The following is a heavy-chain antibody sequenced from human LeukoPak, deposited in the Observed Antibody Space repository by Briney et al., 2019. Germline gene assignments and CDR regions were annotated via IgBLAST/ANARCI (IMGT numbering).Heavy chain of an antibody. V-gene: IGHV3-30-3*01. CDR3: AGDMEYSYGEDDY. CDR1: GFTFSSYA. CDR2: ISYDGSNK. J-gene: IGHJ4*02. Sequence: GGSLRLSCAASGFTFSSYAMHWVRQAPGKGLEWVAVISYDGSNKYYADSVKGRFTISRDNSKNTLYLQMNSLRAEDTAVYYCAGDMEYSYGEDDYWGQGTLVTVSS. D-gene: IGHD5-18*01.